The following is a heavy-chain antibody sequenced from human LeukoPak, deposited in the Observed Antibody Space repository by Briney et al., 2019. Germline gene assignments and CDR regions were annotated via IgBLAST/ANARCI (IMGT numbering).Heavy chain of an antibody. CDR3: ARGFRSHWYFDL. J-gene: IGHJ2*01. CDR1: GGSITSSPYY. V-gene: IGHV4-39*07. CDR2: VHYTGNT. D-gene: IGHD3-16*02. Sequence: PSETLSLTCTVSGGSITSSPYYWGWIRQPPGKGLEYIGSVHYTGNTHYNPSLKSRVTMSVDTSKNQFSLKLSSVTAADTAVYYCARGFRSHWYFDLWGRGTLVTVSS.